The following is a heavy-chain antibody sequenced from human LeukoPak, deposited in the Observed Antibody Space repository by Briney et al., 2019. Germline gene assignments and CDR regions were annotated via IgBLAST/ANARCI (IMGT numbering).Heavy chain of an antibody. J-gene: IGHJ4*02. D-gene: IGHD6-19*01. CDR1: GGSISSYY. CDR3: AANSSGHLYFDY. Sequence: PSETLSLTCTVSGGSISSYYWSWVRQPPGKGLEWIGYIYYSGSTNYNPSLKSRVTISVDTSKNQFSLKLSSVTAADTAVYYCAANSSGHLYFDYWGQGTLVTVSS. V-gene: IGHV4-59*01. CDR2: IYYSGST.